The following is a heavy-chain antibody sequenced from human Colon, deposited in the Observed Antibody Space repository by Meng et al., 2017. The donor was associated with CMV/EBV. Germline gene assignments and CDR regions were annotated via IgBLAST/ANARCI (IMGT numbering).Heavy chain of an antibody. Sequence: SVTVSCTASGYTFTNYHMHWVRQAPGQGLEWMGWINTNTGSPTYAQGLTGRFAFSLDTSVNTAFLQINKLQAEDTATYYCANSLGAGAWGQGTLVTVSS. CDR2: INTNTGSP. CDR3: ANSLGAGA. CDR1: GYTFTNYH. V-gene: IGHV7-4-1*02. D-gene: IGHD3-16*01. J-gene: IGHJ5*02.